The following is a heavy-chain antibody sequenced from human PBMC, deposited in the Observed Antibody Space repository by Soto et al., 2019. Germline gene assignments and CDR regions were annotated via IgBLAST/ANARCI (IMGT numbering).Heavy chain of an antibody. CDR3: ARDRVRDYDFWSGYSPDYYMDV. J-gene: IGHJ6*03. CDR1: GFTFSDYY. Sequence: GGSLRLSCAASGFTFSDYYMSWIRQAPGKGLEWVSYISSSGSTIYYADSVKGRFTISRDNAKNSLYLQMNSLRAEVTAVYYCARDRVRDYDFWSGYSPDYYMDVWGKGTTVTVSS. V-gene: IGHV3-11*01. D-gene: IGHD3-3*01. CDR2: ISSSGSTI.